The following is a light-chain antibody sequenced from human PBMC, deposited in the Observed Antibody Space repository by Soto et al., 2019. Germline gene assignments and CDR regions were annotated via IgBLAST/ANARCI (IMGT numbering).Light chain of an antibody. V-gene: IGLV2-14*02. CDR2: EGS. CDR1: STDVGSYNL. J-gene: IGLJ3*02. Sequence: QSALTQPASVSGSPGQSITISCTGTSTDVGSYNLVSWYQQHPGKAPKLIIYEGSKRPSGVSNRLSGSKSGNTASLTISGLQADDEADYYCCSYTSSSIRVFGGGTKLTVL. CDR3: CSYTSSSIRV.